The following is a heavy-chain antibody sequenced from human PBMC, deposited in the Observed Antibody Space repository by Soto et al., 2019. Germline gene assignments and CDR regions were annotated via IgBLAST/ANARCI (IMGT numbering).Heavy chain of an antibody. Sequence: GGSLRLSCAASGFTFSSYSMNWVRQAPGKGLEWVSYISSSSSTIYYADSVKGRFTISRDNAKNTLYLQMNSLRAEDTAVYYCALSRGYSYGWHGMDVWGQGTTVTVSS. CDR2: ISSSSSTI. D-gene: IGHD5-18*01. CDR3: ALSRGYSYGWHGMDV. V-gene: IGHV3-48*04. CDR1: GFTFSSYS. J-gene: IGHJ6*02.